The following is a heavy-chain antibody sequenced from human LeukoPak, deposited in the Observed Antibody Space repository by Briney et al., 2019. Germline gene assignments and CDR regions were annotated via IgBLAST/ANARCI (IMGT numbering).Heavy chain of an antibody. V-gene: IGHV1-2*04. CDR3: ARGPRGGWLNNWFDP. J-gene: IGHJ5*02. CDR2: INPNSGGT. CDR1: GYTFTGYY. Sequence: ASVKVSCKASGYTFTGYYMHWVRQAPGQGLEWMGWINPNSGGTNYAQKFQGWVTMTRDTSISTAYMELSRLRSDDTAVYYCARGPRGGWLNNWFDPWGQGTLVTVSS. D-gene: IGHD6-19*01.